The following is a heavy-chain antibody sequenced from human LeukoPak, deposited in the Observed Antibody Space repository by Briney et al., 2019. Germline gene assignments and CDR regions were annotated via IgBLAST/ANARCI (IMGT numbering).Heavy chain of an antibody. J-gene: IGHJ4*02. CDR3: AKGFFYYDSSGYLRGPFDY. CDR2: ISYDGSNK. D-gene: IGHD3-22*01. Sequence: PPGGSLRLSCAASGFTFSRYGMHWVRQAPGKGLEWVAVISYDGSNKYYADSVKGRFTISRDNSKNTLYLQMNSLRAEDTAVYYCAKGFFYYDSSGYLRGPFDYWGQGTLVTVSS. CDR1: GFTFSRYG. V-gene: IGHV3-30*18.